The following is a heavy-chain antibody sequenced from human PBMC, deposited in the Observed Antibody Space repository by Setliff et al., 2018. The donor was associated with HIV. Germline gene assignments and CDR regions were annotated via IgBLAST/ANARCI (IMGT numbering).Heavy chain of an antibody. CDR1: GGSFSNYY. CDR2: INHSGST. Sequence: SETLSLTCAVYGGSFSNYYWTWIRQPPGKGLEWLGEINHSGSTNYNPSLKSRVTISVDTSKNQFSLKLSSVTAADTAVYYCARGRPGITIFGVVIDRSDWFDPWGQGTLVTVSS. J-gene: IGHJ5*02. V-gene: IGHV4-34*01. CDR3: ARGRPGITIFGVVIDRSDWFDP. D-gene: IGHD3-3*01.